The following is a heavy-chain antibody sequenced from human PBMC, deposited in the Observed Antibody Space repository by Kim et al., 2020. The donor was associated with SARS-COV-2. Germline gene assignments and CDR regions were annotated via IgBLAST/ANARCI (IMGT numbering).Heavy chain of an antibody. V-gene: IGHV4-4*02. CDR2: IYHSGST. CDR3: AREGGNYGDFLGHYGMDV. D-gene: IGHD4-17*01. Sequence: SETLSLTCAVSGGSISSSNWWSWVRQPPGKGLEWIGEIYHSGSTNYNPSLKSRVTISVDKSKNQFSLKLSSVTAADTAVYYCAREGGNYGDFLGHYGMDVWGQGTTVTVSS. J-gene: IGHJ6*02. CDR1: GGSISSSNW.